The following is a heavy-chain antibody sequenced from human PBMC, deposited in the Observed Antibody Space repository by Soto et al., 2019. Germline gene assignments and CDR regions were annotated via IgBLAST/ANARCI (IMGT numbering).Heavy chain of an antibody. V-gene: IGHV3-23*01. D-gene: IGHD3-10*01. CDR2: IAGSGAPT. J-gene: IGHJ4*02. CDR1: GFTFSNYA. CDR3: ASKLTFGSSSDY. Sequence: AGGSLRLSCAASGFTFSNYAMGWVRQAPGKGLEWVSTIAGSGAPTYYADSVKGRFTISRDNSKNTLYLQLNTLRAEDTAVYFCASKLTFGSSSDYWGQGTLVTVSS.